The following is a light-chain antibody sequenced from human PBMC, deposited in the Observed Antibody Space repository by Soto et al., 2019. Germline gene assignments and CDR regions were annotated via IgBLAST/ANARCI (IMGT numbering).Light chain of an antibody. J-gene: IGKJ1*01. CDR1: QSVSSY. Sequence: EIVLTQSPATLSLSPGERATLSCRASQSVSSYLAWYQQKPGQAPRLLIYDASNRATGISDRFSGSGSGTDFTLTISRLQPEDFAVYYCQQYGSSRTFGQGTKVDIK. CDR2: DAS. V-gene: IGKV3-20*01. CDR3: QQYGSSRT.